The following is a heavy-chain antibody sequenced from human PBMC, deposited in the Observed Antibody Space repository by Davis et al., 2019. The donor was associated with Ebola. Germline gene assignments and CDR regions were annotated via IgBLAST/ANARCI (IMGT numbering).Heavy chain of an antibody. CDR2: VRATGDGGTA. CDR3: MLLCLSPTCYVVWSGS. Sequence: PGGSLRLSCVVSGSNYDIAWVSWVRQASGKGLEWVGHVRATGDGGTADYATPVQGRFTISRNDSKNTVYLEMKSLKTEDTAVYSCMLLCLSPTCYVVWSGSWGQGTLVTVSS. D-gene: IGHD2-15*01. V-gene: IGHV3-15*05. CDR1: GSNYDIAW. J-gene: IGHJ5*02.